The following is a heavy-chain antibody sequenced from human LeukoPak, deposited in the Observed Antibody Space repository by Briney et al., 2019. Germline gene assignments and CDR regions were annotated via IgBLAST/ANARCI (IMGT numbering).Heavy chain of an antibody. CDR1: GYTFTSYD. V-gene: IGHV1-8*01. CDR3: ARGNRYCSGGSCPDY. CDR2: MNPNSGNT. J-gene: IGHJ4*02. Sequence: ASVKVSCKASGYTFTSYDINWVRQATGQGLEWMGWMNPNSGNTGYAQKFQGRVTMTRNTSISTAYMELSSLRSEDTVVYYCARGNRYCSGGSCPDYWGQGTLVTVSS. D-gene: IGHD2-15*01.